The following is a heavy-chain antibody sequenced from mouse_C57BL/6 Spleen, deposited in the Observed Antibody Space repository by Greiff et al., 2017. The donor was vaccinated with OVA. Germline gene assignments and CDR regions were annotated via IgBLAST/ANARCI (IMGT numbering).Heavy chain of an antibody. CDR2: IYPGSGST. J-gene: IGHJ4*01. Sequence: QVQLKQSGAELVKPGASVKMSCKASGYTFTSYWITWVKQRPGQGLEWIGDIYPGSGSTNYNEKFKSKATLTVDTSSSTAYMQLSSLTSEDSAVYYCARAMNYAMDYWGQGTSVTVSS. V-gene: IGHV1-55*01. CDR3: ARAMNYAMDY. CDR1: GYTFTSYW.